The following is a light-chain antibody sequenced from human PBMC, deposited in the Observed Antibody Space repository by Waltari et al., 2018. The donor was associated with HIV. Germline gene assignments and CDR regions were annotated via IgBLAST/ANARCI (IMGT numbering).Light chain of an antibody. CDR3: QQRTDWLWT. Sequence: VLTQSPATLSLSPGERATLSCRASQTVGSFLALYQQRPGQAPRLLIYDASNRATDIPGRFSGSGSGTDFTLTISSLEPEDFAVYYCQQRTDWLWTFGQGTMVEIK. V-gene: IGKV3-11*01. J-gene: IGKJ1*01. CDR1: QTVGSF. CDR2: DAS.